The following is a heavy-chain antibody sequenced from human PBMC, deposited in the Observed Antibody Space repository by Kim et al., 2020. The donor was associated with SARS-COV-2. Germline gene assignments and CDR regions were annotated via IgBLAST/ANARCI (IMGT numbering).Heavy chain of an antibody. CDR1: GGSISSSSYY. Sequence: SETLSLTCTVSGGSISSSSYYWGWIRQPPGKGLEWIGSIYYSGSTYYNPSLKSRVTISVDTSKNQFSLKLSSVTAADTAVYYCARLGIPGIAAAGTDYWGQGTLVTVSS. D-gene: IGHD6-13*01. J-gene: IGHJ4*02. CDR3: ARLGIPGIAAAGTDY. V-gene: IGHV4-39*01. CDR2: IYYSGST.